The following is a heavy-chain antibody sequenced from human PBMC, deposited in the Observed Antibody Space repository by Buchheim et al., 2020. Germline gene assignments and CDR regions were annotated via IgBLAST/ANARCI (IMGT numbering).Heavy chain of an antibody. J-gene: IGHJ6*02. V-gene: IGHV4-31*03. Sequence: QVQLQESGPGLVKPSQTLSLTCTVSGGSISSGGYYWSWIRQHPGKGLEWIGYIYYSGNTYYNPSLKSRATIPLDTSKNQFSLSLSSVTAADTAVYFCARVTFDYYYGMDVWGQGTT. CDR2: IYYSGNT. CDR1: GGSISSGGYY. CDR3: ARVTFDYYYGMDV.